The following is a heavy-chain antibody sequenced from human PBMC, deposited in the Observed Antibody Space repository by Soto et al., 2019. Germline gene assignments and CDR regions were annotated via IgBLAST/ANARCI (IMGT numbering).Heavy chain of an antibody. V-gene: IGHV3-48*03. CDR1: GFSFRGFE. D-gene: IGHD4-17*01. J-gene: IGHJ6*02. CDR3: ARGYGGDFGMDV. Sequence: EVQLVESGGGLVQPGGSLRLSCAASGFSFRGFEMNWVRQAPGKGLEWISYISTTDGTIYYADSVKGRFTISRDNAKNSLYLQMISLRAEDTALYYCARGYGGDFGMDVWGQGTTVTVSS. CDR2: ISTTDGTI.